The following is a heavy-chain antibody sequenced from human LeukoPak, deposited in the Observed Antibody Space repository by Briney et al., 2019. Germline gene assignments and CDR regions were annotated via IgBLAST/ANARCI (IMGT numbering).Heavy chain of an antibody. Sequence: GWAVRLSCATCGCSLSSYLMIWVRQAAGKGLEGVANINQDGREKNYVDSVNGRFPISRENAKKSLYLQMNSLRAEDTAVYYCARARYCDYWGQGTLVTVSS. CDR3: ARARYCDY. V-gene: IGHV3-7*01. J-gene: IGHJ4*02. CDR1: GCSLSSYL. D-gene: IGHD2-15*01. CDR2: INQDGREK.